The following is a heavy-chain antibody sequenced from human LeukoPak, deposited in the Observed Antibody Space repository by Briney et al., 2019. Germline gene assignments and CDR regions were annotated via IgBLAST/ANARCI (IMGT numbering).Heavy chain of an antibody. D-gene: IGHD6-19*01. CDR1: GFTFSSYG. V-gene: IGHV3-30*18. J-gene: IGHJ4*02. CDR2: ISYDGSNK. Sequence: PGGSLRLSCAASGFTFSSYGMHWVRQAPGKGLEWVAVISYDGSNKYYADSVKGRFTISRDNSKNTLYLQMNSLRAEDTAVYYCAKVSEAGGWYYFDYWGQGTLVTVSS. CDR3: AKVSEAGGWYYFDY.